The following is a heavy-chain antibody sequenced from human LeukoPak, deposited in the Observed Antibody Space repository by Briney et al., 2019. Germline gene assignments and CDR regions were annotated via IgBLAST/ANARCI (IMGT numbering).Heavy chain of an antibody. D-gene: IGHD3-10*01. Sequence: GGSLRLSCAASGFTFSSYGMHWVRQAPGKGLEWVAVISYDGSNKYYADSVKGRFTISRDNSKNTLYLQMNSLRAEDTAVYYCAKSTGFDYYYGMDVWGQGTLVTVSS. V-gene: IGHV3-30*18. J-gene: IGHJ6*02. CDR3: AKSTGFDYYYGMDV. CDR1: GFTFSSYG. CDR2: ISYDGSNK.